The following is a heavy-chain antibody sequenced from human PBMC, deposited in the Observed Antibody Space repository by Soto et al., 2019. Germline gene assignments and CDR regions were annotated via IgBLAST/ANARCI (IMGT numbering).Heavy chain of an antibody. J-gene: IGHJ4*02. V-gene: IGHV1-46*01. Sequence: QVQLVQSGAEVKEPGASVKVSCKASGYILSSYNMHWVRQAPGQGLEWMGIINPSGGRTSYAQKFQDRVTMTTDTSTSTVYMELSSLRSEDTAVYYCARTYCAADCPRRDFDYWGQGTLVTVSS. CDR1: GYILSSYN. CDR2: INPSGGRT. D-gene: IGHD2-21*02. CDR3: ARTYCAADCPRRDFDY.